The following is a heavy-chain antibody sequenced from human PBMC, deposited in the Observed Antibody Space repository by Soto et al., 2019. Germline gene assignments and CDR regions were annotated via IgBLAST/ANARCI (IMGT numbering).Heavy chain of an antibody. V-gene: IGHV1-8*01. D-gene: IGHD6-13*01. CDR1: GYTFTSYD. J-gene: IGHJ4*02. CDR2: MNPYSGNT. Sequence: ASVKVSCKASGYTFTSYDINWVRQATGQGLEWMGWMNPYSGNTGYAQKFQGRVTMTTDTSTSTAYMELRSLRSDDTAVYYCARGLEYSSSWLGDYWGQGTLVTVSS. CDR3: ARGLEYSSSWLGDY.